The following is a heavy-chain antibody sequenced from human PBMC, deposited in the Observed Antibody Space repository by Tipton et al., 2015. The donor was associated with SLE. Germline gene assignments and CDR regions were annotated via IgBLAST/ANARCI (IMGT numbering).Heavy chain of an antibody. CDR3: AKGSGWYKD. CDR2: LDDSGNT. V-gene: IGHV4-59*01. J-gene: IGHJ4*02. Sequence: TLSLTCIVSGDSLSSSYLSWIRQPPGKGLEWIGSLDDSGNTNYNPSLRSRVTLSIDTSKSQFSLKLSSVTAADTAVFYCAKGSGWYKDWGQGTLVTVSS. CDR1: GDSLSSSY. D-gene: IGHD6-19*01.